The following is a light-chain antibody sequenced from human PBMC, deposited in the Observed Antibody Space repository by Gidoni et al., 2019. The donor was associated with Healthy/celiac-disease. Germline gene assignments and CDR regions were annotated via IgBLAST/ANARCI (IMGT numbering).Light chain of an antibody. CDR1: QGISSY. V-gene: IGKV1-8*01. J-gene: IGKJ2*01. CDR2: AAS. Sequence: AIRITQSPSSPSASTGDRVTITCRANQGISSYLAWYQQKPGKAPKLLIYAASTLQSGVPSRFSGSGSGTDFTLTISCLQSEDFATYYCQQYYSYPYTFGQGTKLEIK. CDR3: QQYYSYPYT.